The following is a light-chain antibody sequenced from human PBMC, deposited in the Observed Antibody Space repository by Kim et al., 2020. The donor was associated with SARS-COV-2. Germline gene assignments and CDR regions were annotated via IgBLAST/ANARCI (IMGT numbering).Light chain of an antibody. J-gene: IGKJ4*01. CDR2: GVS. CDR3: QQHNNWPIT. V-gene: IGKV3-15*01. Sequence: EIVMTQSPATLSVSPGGRATLSCRASQNINTNLAWFQQKPGQAPRLLIYGVSNRATDIPARFSGSGSGTEFTLTISSLQSEDFAVYYCQQHNNWPITFGGGTKVDIK. CDR1: QNINTN.